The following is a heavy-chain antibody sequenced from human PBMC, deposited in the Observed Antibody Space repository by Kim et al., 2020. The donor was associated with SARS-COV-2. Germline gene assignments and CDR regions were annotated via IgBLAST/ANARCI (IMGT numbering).Heavy chain of an antibody. J-gene: IGHJ6*02. V-gene: IGHV1-8*01. CDR3: ARRSGVEAAGIYYYGMDV. Sequence: ASVKVSCKASGYSFTSYDINWVRQAPGQGLEWMGWMNPNRGNTGYAQKLQGRVTMTWDTSISTAYMELSSLGSEDTAVYYCARRSGVEAAGIYYYGMDVWGQGTTVTVSS. D-gene: IGHD6-13*01. CDR1: GYSFTSYD. CDR2: MNPNRGNT.